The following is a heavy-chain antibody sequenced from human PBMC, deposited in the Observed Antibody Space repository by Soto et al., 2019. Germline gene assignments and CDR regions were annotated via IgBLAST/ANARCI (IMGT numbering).Heavy chain of an antibody. CDR1: GFTFSSYA. D-gene: IGHD1-26*01. CDR3: AKGVGEASPIHYGMDV. J-gene: IGHJ6*02. CDR2: ISGSGGST. Sequence: GGSLRLSCAASGFTFSSYAMSWVRQAPGKGLEWVSAISGSGGSTCYADSVKGRFTISRDNSKNTLYLQMNSLRAEDTAVYYCAKGVGEASPIHYGMDVWGQGNTVTVSS. V-gene: IGHV3-23*01.